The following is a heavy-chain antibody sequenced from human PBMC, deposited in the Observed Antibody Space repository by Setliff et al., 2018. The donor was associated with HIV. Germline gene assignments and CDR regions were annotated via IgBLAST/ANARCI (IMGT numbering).Heavy chain of an antibody. Sequence: SQTLSLTCAISGDSVSSNSAAWNWIRQSPSRGLEWLGRTFYSSRWFYDYAVSVKSRVTISPDTSKNQFSLQLNSVTPEDTAVYYCARAGYGGNSDYFDYWGQGTLVTVS. D-gene: IGHD2-21*02. J-gene: IGHJ4*02. V-gene: IGHV6-1*01. CDR3: ARAGYGGNSDYFDY. CDR2: TFYSSRWFY. CDR1: GDSVSSNSAA.